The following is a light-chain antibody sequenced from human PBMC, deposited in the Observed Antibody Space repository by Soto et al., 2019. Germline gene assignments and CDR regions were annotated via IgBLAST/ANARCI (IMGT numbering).Light chain of an antibody. V-gene: IGLV6-57*04. CDR2: EDS. CDR3: QSVDGKYVV. J-gene: IGLJ2*01. Sequence: NFMLTQPHSVSESPGQTVTISCTRSSGSIASDYVQWYQQRPGSAPINVIFEDSQRPSGVPDRFSGSIDSSPNSASLTISRLTTEDAADYYCQSVDGKYVVFGGGTKVTVL. CDR1: SGSIASDY.